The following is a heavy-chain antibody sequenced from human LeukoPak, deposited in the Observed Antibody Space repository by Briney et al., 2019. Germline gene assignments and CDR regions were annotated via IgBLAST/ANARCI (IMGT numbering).Heavy chain of an antibody. CDR3: ARAGGCCGSTNCPYYFDY. Sequence: ASVKVSCKASGYTFTSHGINWVRQATGQGPEWMGWMNPNSGNTGYAQKFQGRVTMTRNTSISTAYMELSSLRSEDTAVYYCARAGGCCGSTNCPYYFDYWGQETLVTVSS. D-gene: IGHD2-2*01. CDR1: GYTFTSHG. J-gene: IGHJ4*02. CDR2: MNPNSGNT. V-gene: IGHV1-8*01.